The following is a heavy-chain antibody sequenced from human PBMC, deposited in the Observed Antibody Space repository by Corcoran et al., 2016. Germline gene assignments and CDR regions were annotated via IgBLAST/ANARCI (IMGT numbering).Heavy chain of an antibody. D-gene: IGHD1-26*01. CDR3: ARHLQELIVGATTYYFDY. Sequence: QLQLQESGPGLVKPSETLSLTCTVSGGSISSSSYYWGWIRQPPGKGLEWIGSIYYSGSTYYNPSLKSRVTISVDTSKNQFSLKLSSVTAADTVVYYCARHLQELIVGATTYYFDYWGQGTLVTVSS. J-gene: IGHJ4*02. CDR2: IYYSGST. V-gene: IGHV4-39*01. CDR1: GGSISSSSYY.